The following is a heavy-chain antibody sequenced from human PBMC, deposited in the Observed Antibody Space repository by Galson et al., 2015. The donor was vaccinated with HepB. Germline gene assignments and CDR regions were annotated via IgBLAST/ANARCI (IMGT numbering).Heavy chain of an antibody. CDR1: GFSLGTSGVG. CDR2: IYWDDDK. D-gene: IGHD2-21*01. V-gene: IGHV2-5*02. CDR3: AHRRVAEAFDP. J-gene: IGHJ5*02. Sequence: PALVKPTQTLTLTCTFSGFSLGTSGVGVGWIRQPPGKALERLALIYWDDDKRYSPYLKSRLNITKDTSKNQVVLTMTNMGPVDTATYDCAHRRVAEAFDPWGQGTLVTVSS.